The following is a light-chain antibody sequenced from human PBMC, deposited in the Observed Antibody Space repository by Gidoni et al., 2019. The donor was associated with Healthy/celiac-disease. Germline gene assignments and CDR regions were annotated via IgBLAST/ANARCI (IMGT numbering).Light chain of an antibody. CDR2: AAS. J-gene: IGKJ2*01. CDR3: QQYYSYPYT. Sequence: ASRITQSPSSLSASTGDRVTITCRASQGISSYLAWYQQKPGKAPKLLIYAASTLQSGVPSRFSGSGSVTDFTLTISCLQSEDFATYYCQQYYSYPYTFGQGTKLEIK. CDR1: QGISSY. V-gene: IGKV1-8*01.